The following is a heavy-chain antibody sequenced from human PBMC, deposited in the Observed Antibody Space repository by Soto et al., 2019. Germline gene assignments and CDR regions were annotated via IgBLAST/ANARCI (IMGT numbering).Heavy chain of an antibody. J-gene: IGHJ5*02. CDR3: ARDRGGVTSNWFDP. CDR2: IHYSGST. D-gene: IGHD3-10*01. Sequence: SETLSLTCTGSGGSISSYYWSWIRQPPGKGLEWIGYIHYSGSTNYNPSLKSRVTISVDTSKNQFSLKLSSVTAADTAVYYCARDRGGVTSNWFDPWGQGTLVTVS. V-gene: IGHV4-59*01. CDR1: GGSISSYY.